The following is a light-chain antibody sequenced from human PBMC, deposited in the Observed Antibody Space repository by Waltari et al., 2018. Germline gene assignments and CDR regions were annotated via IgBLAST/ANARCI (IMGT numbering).Light chain of an antibody. CDR1: SSYVGGYTY. V-gene: IGLV2-11*01. CDR3: CSYAGSYTVV. CDR2: DVS. Sequence: QSAMTQPRPVSGSPGQSVTISCTGTSSYVGGYTYVSWYQQHQGKAPKLMISDVSKRPSGVPDRFSGSKSGNTASLTISGLQAEDEADYYCCSYAGSYTVVFGGGTKLTVL. J-gene: IGLJ2*01.